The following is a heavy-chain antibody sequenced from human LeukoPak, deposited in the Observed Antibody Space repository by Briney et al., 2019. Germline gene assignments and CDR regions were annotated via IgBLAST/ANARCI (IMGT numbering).Heavy chain of an antibody. CDR2: ISAYNGNT. V-gene: IGHV1-18*01. Sequence: ASVKVSCKASGYTFTSYGISWVRQAPGQGLEWMGWISAYNGNTNYAKKHQGRLTMTKDTSTSTAYMELRSLRSDDRAVYYCARMGGYYDILTGYYPPLYYFDYWGQGTLVTVSS. CDR3: ARMGGYYDILTGYYPPLYYFDY. J-gene: IGHJ4*02. CDR1: GYTFTSYG. D-gene: IGHD3-9*01.